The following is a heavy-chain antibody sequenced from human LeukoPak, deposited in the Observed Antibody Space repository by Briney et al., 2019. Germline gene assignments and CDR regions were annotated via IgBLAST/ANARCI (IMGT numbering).Heavy chain of an antibody. CDR1: GYTLTELS. D-gene: IGHD3-10*01. Sequence: ASVKVSCKVPGYTLTELSMHWVRQAPGKGLEWMGGFDPEDGETIYAQKFQGRVTMTEDTSTDTAYMELSSLRSEDTAVYYCATDLYGSGSYYFDYWGQGTLVTVSS. V-gene: IGHV1-24*01. CDR3: ATDLYGSGSYYFDY. CDR2: FDPEDGET. J-gene: IGHJ4*02.